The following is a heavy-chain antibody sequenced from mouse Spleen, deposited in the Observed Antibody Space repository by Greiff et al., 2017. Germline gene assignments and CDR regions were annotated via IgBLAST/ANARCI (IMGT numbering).Heavy chain of an antibody. Sequence: EVKVVESGGGLVKPGGSLKLSCAASGFTFSSYAMSWVRQTPEKRLEWVAYISSGGGNTYYPDSVKGRFTISRDNAKNTLYLQMSSLRSEDTALYYCARDRYYYDGSYRYYFDYWGQGTTLTVSS. D-gene: IGHD1-1*01. CDR2: ISSGGGNT. CDR1: GFTFSSYA. V-gene: IGHV5-9*01. J-gene: IGHJ2*01. CDR3: ARDRYYYDGSYRYYFDY.